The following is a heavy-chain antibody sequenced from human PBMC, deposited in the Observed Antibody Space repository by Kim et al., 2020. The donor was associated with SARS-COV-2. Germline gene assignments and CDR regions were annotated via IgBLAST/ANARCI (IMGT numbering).Heavy chain of an antibody. CDR3: THVQRGIRGVYYFDD. J-gene: IGHJ4*02. D-gene: IGHD3-10*01. CDR1: GFSLSTSGVG. V-gene: IGHV2-5*02. Sequence: SGPTLVQPTPTLTLTCTFSGFSLSTSGVGVGWIRQPPGKALEWLALIYWDDDKRYSPSLKSRLTITKDTSKNQVVLTMTNMVPVDTATYYCTHVQRGIRGVYYFDDWGQGTLVTVSS. CDR2: IYWDDDK.